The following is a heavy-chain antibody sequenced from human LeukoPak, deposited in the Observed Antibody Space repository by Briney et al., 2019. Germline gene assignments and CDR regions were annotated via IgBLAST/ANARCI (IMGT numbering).Heavy chain of an antibody. CDR2: ISSSSSYI. CDR3: ARDAELRYFDWLFPPRYFDL. D-gene: IGHD3-9*01. J-gene: IGHJ2*01. CDR1: GFTFSSYS. Sequence: GGSLRLSCAASGFTFSSYSMNWVRQAPGKGLEWVSSISSSSSYIYYADSVKGRFTISRDNAKNSLYLQMNSLRAEDTAVYYCARDAELRYFDWLFPPRYFDLWGRGTLATVSS. V-gene: IGHV3-21*01.